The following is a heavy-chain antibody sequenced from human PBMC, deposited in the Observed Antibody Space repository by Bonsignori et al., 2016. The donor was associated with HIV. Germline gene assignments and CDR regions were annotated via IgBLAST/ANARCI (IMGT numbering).Heavy chain of an antibody. CDR2: IDWDDDK. CDR3: ARNLGYYYDASGCYKDAFDL. D-gene: IGHD3-22*01. V-gene: IGHV2-70*15. Sequence: QVTLRESGPALVKPTQTLTLTCTFSGFSLSTSGMCLTWIRQPPGKALEWLARIDWDDDKYYSTSLKTRLTISKDTSKNQVVLTMTNMDPVDTATYYCARNLGYYYDASGCYKDAFDLWGQGDNGHRLF. J-gene: IGHJ3*01. CDR1: GFSLSTSGMC.